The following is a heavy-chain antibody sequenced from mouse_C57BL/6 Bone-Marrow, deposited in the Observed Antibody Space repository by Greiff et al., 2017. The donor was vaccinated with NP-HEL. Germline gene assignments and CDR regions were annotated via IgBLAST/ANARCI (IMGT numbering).Heavy chain of an antibody. CDR2: IDPSDSYT. D-gene: IGHD2-10*02. J-gene: IGHJ2*01. CDR3: ARSWRLVGGY. Sequence: QVHVKQPGAELVKPGASVKLSCKASGYTFTSYWMQWVKQRPGQGLEWIGEIDPSDSYTNYNQKFKGKATLTVDTSSSTAYMQLSSLTSEDSAVYYCARSWRLVGGYWGQGTTLTVSS. V-gene: IGHV1-50*01. CDR1: GYTFTSYW.